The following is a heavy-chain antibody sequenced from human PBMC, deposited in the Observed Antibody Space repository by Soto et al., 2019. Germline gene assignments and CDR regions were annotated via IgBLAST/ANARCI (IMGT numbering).Heavy chain of an antibody. CDR1: GYTFTSYD. J-gene: IGHJ4*02. V-gene: IGHV1-8*01. D-gene: IGHD3-3*01. CDR2: MHPNSGNT. Sequence: QVQLVQSGAEVKKPGASVKVSCKASGYTFTSYDINWVRQATGQGREWMGWMHPNSGNTGYAQKFQGRVNMPRNTSKCTADIELSSLRSEDTAVYYCARAPTIFGVVIRSYYFDYWGQGTLVTVSS. CDR3: ARAPTIFGVVIRSYYFDY.